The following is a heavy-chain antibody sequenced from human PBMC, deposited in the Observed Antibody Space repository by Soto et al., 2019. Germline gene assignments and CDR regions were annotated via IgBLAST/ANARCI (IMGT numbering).Heavy chain of an antibody. CDR2: ISGSGGST. CDR1: GFTFSSYA. Sequence: VQLLESGGGLVQPGRSLRLSCAASGFTFSSYAMSWVRQAPGKGLEWVSAISGSGGSTYYADSVKGRFTISRDNSKNTLYLQMNSLRAEDTAVYYCARETTVTLDYYYHMDVWGKGTTVTVSS. V-gene: IGHV3-23*01. CDR3: ARETTVTLDYYYHMDV. D-gene: IGHD4-17*01. J-gene: IGHJ6*03.